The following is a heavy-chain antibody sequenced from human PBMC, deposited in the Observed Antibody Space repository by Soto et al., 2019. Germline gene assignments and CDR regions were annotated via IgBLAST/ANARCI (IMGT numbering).Heavy chain of an antibody. Sequence: SETLSLTCAVSGGSISSDGYSWSWIRQPPGKGLEWIGYIYHSGNIYYNPSLKSRVTISVDRSKNQFSLKLSSVTAADTAVYYCARIPSPWGQGTLVTVS. V-gene: IGHV4-30-2*01. CDR2: IYHSGNI. D-gene: IGHD2-21*01. CDR1: GGSISSDGYS. CDR3: ARIPSP. J-gene: IGHJ5*02.